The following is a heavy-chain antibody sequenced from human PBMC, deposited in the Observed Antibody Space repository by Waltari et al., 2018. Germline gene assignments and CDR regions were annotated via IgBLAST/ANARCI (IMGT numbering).Heavy chain of an antibody. Sequence: VQLVETGGGLIQPGGSLRLSCAASGFTVSSNYMSWVRQAPGKGLEWVAFIREDGRNEEYGDCGKGRFTISREKSKNTRYLQMNSLRAEDTAVYYCAKVGYYGSGSYYLGYWGQGTLVTVSS. V-gene: IGHV3-30*02. CDR1: GFTVSSNY. CDR2: IREDGRNE. CDR3: AKVGYYGSGSYYLGY. J-gene: IGHJ4*02. D-gene: IGHD3-10*01.